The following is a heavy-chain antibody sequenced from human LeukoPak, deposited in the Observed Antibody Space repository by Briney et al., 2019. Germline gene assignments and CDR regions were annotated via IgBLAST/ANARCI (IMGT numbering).Heavy chain of an antibody. V-gene: IGHV3-66*01. CDR3: ARAAPYYYDSSGYYAFDS. D-gene: IGHD3-22*01. CDR1: GFTVSSNY. CDR2: IYSGGST. J-gene: IGHJ3*02. Sequence: GGSLRLSCAASGFTVSSNYMSWVRQAPGKGLEWVSVIYSGGSTYYADSVKGRFTISRDNAKNSLYLQMNSLRDEDTAVYYCARAAPYYYDSSGYYAFDSWGQGTMVTVSA.